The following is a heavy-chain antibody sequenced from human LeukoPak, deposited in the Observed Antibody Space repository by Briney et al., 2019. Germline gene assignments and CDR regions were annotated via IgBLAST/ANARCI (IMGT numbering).Heavy chain of an antibody. CDR1: GYTFTGYY. V-gene: IGHV1-2*02. D-gene: IGHD2-2*02. CDR3: ARAGPLCSSTSCYKERYYYYYYMDV. J-gene: IGHJ6*03. CDR2: INPNSGGT. Sequence: GASVKVSCKASGYTFTGYYIHWVRQAPGQGLEWMGWINPNSGGTNYAQKFQGRVTMTRDTSISTAYMELSRLRSDDTAVYYCARAGPLCSSTSCYKERYYYYYYMDVWGKGTTVTVSS.